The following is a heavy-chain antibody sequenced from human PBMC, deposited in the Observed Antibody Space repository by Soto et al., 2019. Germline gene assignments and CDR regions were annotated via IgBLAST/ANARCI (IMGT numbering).Heavy chain of an antibody. CDR3: AREGSGYNF. V-gene: IGHV1-69*13. D-gene: IGHD5-12*01. CDR1: GGSFSNFG. CDR2: IVPVFGRP. J-gene: IGHJ4*02. Sequence: SVKLSRKASGGSFSNFGISWVRQAPGQGLEWMEGIVPVFGRPNYAQRFRGRLTITADESTSTGYMELISLRSDDTAVYYCAREGSGYNFWGQGTQVTVSS.